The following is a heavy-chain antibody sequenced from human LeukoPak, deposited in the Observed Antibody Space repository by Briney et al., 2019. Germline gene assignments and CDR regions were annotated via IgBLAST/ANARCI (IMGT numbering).Heavy chain of an antibody. V-gene: IGHV1-2*02. CDR1: GYTFSDFY. CDR2: ITPKSGDT. D-gene: IGHD3-3*02. CDR3: ARVRLADERAWAY. Sequence: ASVKVSCKASGYTFSDFYIHWVRQAPGQGLEYVGWITPKSGDTYSPQRFKGRVTMTRDASISTAYMELSSLRSDDTAVYFCARVRLADERAWAYWGQGTLVTVSS. J-gene: IGHJ4*02.